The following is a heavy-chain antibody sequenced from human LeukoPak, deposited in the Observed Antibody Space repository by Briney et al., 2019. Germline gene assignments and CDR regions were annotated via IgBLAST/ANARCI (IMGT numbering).Heavy chain of an antibody. Sequence: SETLSLTCTVSGGSISSSSYYWGWIRQPPGKGLEWIGSIYYSGSTSYNPSLKSRVTISVDTSKDQFSLKLSSVTAADTAVYYCARAYGDFPGGIFDYWGQGTLVTVSS. V-gene: IGHV4-39*07. D-gene: IGHD4-17*01. J-gene: IGHJ4*02. CDR3: ARAYGDFPGGIFDY. CDR2: IYYSGST. CDR1: GGSISSSSYY.